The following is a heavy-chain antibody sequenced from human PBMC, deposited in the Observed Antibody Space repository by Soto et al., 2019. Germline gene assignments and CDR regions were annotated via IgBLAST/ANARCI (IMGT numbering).Heavy chain of an antibody. CDR3: ARERRYYNNITCFYFDI. CDR2: IRNKANNYAT. J-gene: IGHJ4*02. D-gene: IGHD3-10*01. CDR1: GFTFSDHY. Sequence: EVQVVESGGGLVQPGGSLRLSCAASGFTFSDHYMDWVRQAPGKGLEWVGRIRNKANNYATEYAASVKGRFTISRDDSKNSLYLQMNSMETEDTAVYSCARERRYYNNITCFYFDIWCQGTLVTVYS. V-gene: IGHV3-72*01.